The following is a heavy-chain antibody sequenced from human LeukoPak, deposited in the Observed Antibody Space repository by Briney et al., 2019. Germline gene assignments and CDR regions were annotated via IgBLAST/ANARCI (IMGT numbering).Heavy chain of an antibody. CDR1: GGSSSSYY. Sequence: SETLSLXCTVSGGSSSSYYWSWIRRPPGKGLEWIGYIYYSGSTNYNPSLKSRVTISVDTSKNQFSLKLSSVTAADTAVYYCARATETTVVGPIYAFDIWGQGTMVTVSS. CDR3: ARATETTVVGPIYAFDI. CDR2: IYYSGST. V-gene: IGHV4-59*01. J-gene: IGHJ3*02. D-gene: IGHD4-23*01.